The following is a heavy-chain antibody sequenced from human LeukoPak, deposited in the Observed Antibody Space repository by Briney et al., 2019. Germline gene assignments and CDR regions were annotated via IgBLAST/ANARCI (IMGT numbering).Heavy chain of an antibody. Sequence: SETLSLTCTVSGGSISSYYWSWIRQPPGKGLEWIGYIYYTGSTNYNPSLKSRVTISVDTSKNQFSLKLSSVTAADTAVYYCARDRVGATPGYYYYGMDVWGQGTTVTVSS. CDR2: IYYTGST. J-gene: IGHJ6*02. D-gene: IGHD1-26*01. CDR1: GGSISSYY. CDR3: ARDRVGATPGYYYYGMDV. V-gene: IGHV4-59*01.